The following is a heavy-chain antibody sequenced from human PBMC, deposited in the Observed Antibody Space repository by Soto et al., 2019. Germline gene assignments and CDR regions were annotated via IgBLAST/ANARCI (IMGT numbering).Heavy chain of an antibody. D-gene: IGHD1-1*01. V-gene: IGHV2-5*02. CDR2: IYWDDDK. Sequence: QITLKESGPTLVKPTQTLTLTCTFSGFSLSTSGVGVGWIRQPPGKALEWLALIYWDDDKRYSPSLKSRLTITKDTSKNQVFLTMTNMDPVDTATYYCAHRNNWNDNRWFDPWGQGTLVTVSS. CDR1: GFSLSTSGVG. J-gene: IGHJ5*02. CDR3: AHRNNWNDNRWFDP.